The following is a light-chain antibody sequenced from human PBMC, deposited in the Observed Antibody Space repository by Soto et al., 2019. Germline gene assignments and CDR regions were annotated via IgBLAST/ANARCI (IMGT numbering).Light chain of an antibody. V-gene: IGKV1-9*01. CDR3: QQLNSYPRIT. CDR2: AAS. Sequence: DIQLTQSPSFLSASVGDRVTITCRASQGINSYLAWYQQKPGKAPKLLIYAASTLQSGVPSRFSGSGSGTEFTLTIGSLQPEDFATFYCQQLNSYPRITFGQGTRLEIK. J-gene: IGKJ5*01. CDR1: QGINSY.